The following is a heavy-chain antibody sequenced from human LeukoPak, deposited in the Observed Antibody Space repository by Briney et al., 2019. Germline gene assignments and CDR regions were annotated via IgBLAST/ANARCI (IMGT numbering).Heavy chain of an antibody. V-gene: IGHV3-48*04. CDR2: ISSSSSTI. D-gene: IGHD3-10*01. J-gene: IGHJ4*02. CDR3: ARDLTMVRGVISPDY. CDR1: GFTFSSYA. Sequence: GGSLRLSCAASGFTFSSYAMSWVRQAPGKGLEWVSYISSSSSTIYYADSVEGRFTISRDNAKNSLYLQMNSLRAEDTAVYYCARDLTMVRGVISPDYWGQGTLVTVSS.